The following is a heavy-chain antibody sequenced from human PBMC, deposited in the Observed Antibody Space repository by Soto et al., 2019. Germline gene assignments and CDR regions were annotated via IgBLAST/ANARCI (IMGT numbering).Heavy chain of an antibody. CDR2: IKQDGSEK. CDR1: GFIFSNYA. V-gene: IGHV3-7*01. Sequence: GGSLRLSCAASGFIFSNYAMNWVRQAPGQGLEWVANIKQDGSEKYYVDSVKGRFTISRDNAKNSLYLQMNSLRAEDTAVYYCAREGYCTNGVCSSPYYYYGMDVWGQGTTVTVSS. CDR3: AREGYCTNGVCSSPYYYYGMDV. D-gene: IGHD2-8*01. J-gene: IGHJ6*02.